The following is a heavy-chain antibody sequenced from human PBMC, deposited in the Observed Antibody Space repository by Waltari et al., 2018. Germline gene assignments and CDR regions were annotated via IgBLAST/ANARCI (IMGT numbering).Heavy chain of an antibody. Sequence: LQLQESGPGLVKPSETLSVTCAVSGGSISSSYWSWIRQAPGKGLEWIGYIYGSGSSTNYNPSLKSRVTLSVDTSKNQLSLKLSSVTAADTAVYYCARSDFLDYWGQGVLVTVSS. CDR3: ARSDFLDY. CDR2: IYGSGSST. V-gene: IGHV4-59*12. J-gene: IGHJ4*02. CDR1: GGSISSSY.